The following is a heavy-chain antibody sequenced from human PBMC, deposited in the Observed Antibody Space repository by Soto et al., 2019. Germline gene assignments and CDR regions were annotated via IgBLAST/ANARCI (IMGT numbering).Heavy chain of an antibody. CDR3: ASDLGASYYYYGMDV. CDR2: IIPIFGTA. CDR1: GGTFSSYA. Sequence: ASVKVSCKASGGTFSSYAISWVRQAPGQGLEWMGGIIPIFGTANYAQKFQGRVTITADESTSTAYMELSSLRSEDTAVYYCASDLGASYYYYGMDVWGQGTTVTVSS. D-gene: IGHD1-26*01. J-gene: IGHJ6*02. V-gene: IGHV1-69*13.